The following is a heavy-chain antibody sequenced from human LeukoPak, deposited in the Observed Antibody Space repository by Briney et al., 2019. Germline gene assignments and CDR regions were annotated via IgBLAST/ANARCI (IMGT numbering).Heavy chain of an antibody. CDR1: GYSISSGFH. Sequence: SETLSLTCTVSGYSISSGFHWGWIRQPPGKGLEWIGNIYHNGSTYYNPSLKGRVTMSVDTSKNYFPLKLGSVTAADTAVYYCAREVGWLHPEGSFDFWGQGTMVTVSS. CDR2: IYHNGST. D-gene: IGHD5-12*01. J-gene: IGHJ3*01. CDR3: AREVGWLHPEGSFDF. V-gene: IGHV4-38-2*02.